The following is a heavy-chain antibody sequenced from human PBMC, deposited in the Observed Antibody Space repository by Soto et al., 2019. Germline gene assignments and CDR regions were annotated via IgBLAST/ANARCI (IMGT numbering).Heavy chain of an antibody. D-gene: IGHD6-19*01. V-gene: IGHV3-30*18. Sequence: QVQLVESGGGVVXXXXXLRLSCAASGFTFSNYGMHWVRQAPGKGLEWVAVISYDGSNKYYADFVKGRFTISRDNSKNTLYLQMNSLRAEDTAVYYCAKDGNEYSSAWYAPSLDYWGQGTLVTVSS. CDR1: GFTFSNYG. J-gene: IGHJ4*02. CDR3: AKDGNEYSSAWYAPSLDY. CDR2: ISYDGSNK.